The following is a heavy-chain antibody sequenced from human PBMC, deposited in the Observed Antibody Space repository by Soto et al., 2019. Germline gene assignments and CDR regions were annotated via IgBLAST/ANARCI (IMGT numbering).Heavy chain of an antibody. CDR2: ISSSSSYI. CDR3: ARVEGLQQPRLGY. J-gene: IGHJ4*02. Sequence: GGSLRLSCAASGFTFSSYSMKWVRQAPGKGLEWVSSISSSSSYINYADSVKGRFTISRDNAKNSLYLQMNSLRAEDTAVYYCARVEGLQQPRLGYWGQGTLVTVSS. V-gene: IGHV3-21*01. CDR1: GFTFSSYS. D-gene: IGHD1-1*01.